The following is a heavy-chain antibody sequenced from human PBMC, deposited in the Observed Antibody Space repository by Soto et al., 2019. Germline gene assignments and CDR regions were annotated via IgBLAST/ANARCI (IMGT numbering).Heavy chain of an antibody. Sequence: PGESVKSSGKGSGYSFTIYCIGWVRQMPGKGLEWMGIIYPGDSDTRYSPSFQGQVTISADKSISTAYLQWSSLKASDTAMYYCARSALRTGATPFDYWGQGTLVTVSS. V-gene: IGHV5-51*01. CDR1: GYSFTIYC. CDR2: IYPGDSDT. CDR3: ARSALRTGATPFDY. J-gene: IGHJ4*02. D-gene: IGHD1-26*01.